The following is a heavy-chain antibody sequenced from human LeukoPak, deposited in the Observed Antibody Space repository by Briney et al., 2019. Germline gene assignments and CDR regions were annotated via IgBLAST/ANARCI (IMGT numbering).Heavy chain of an antibody. Sequence: GASVKVSCKASGYSFTTFDINWVRQATGQGLEWMGWMNPNTGNTGFAGKFQGRVTITGNTSISTVYMELTSLTSDDTAVYYCARGPLTGEHYHYYMVVWGTGTTITVSS. CDR2: MNPNTGNT. J-gene: IGHJ6*03. CDR3: ARGPLTGEHYHYYMVV. V-gene: IGHV1-8*03. D-gene: IGHD7-27*01. CDR1: GYSFTTFD.